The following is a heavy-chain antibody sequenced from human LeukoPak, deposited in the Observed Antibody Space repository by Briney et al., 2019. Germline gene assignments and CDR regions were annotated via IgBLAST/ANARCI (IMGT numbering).Heavy chain of an antibody. CDR2: INHSGST. CDR1: GGSFSGYY. D-gene: IGHD2-15*01. V-gene: IGHV4-34*01. CDR3: ARGGVDCSGGSCYDY. J-gene: IGHJ4*02. Sequence: SETLSLTCAVYGGSFSGYYWSWIRQPPGKGLEWIGEINHSGSTNYNPSLKSRVTISVDTSKNQFSLKLSSVTATDTAVYYCARGGVDCSGGSCYDYWGQGTLVTVSS.